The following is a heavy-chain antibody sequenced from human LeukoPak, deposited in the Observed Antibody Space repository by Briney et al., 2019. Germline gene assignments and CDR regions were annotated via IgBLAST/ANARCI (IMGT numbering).Heavy chain of an antibody. CDR1: GFTLSSDW. V-gene: IGHV3-53*01. D-gene: IGHD2-2*01. CDR2: IYSGGST. Sequence: GGSLRLSCAASGFTLSSDWMSWVCQAPGKGLWWVSVIYSGGSTYYADSVKGRFTISRDNSKNTLYLRMNSLRAEDTAVYYCARFALWDCSSTSCPDYWGQGTLVTVSS. CDR3: ARFALWDCSSTSCPDY. J-gene: IGHJ4*02.